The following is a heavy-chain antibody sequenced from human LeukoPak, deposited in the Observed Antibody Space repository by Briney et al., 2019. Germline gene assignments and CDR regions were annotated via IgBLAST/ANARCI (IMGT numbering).Heavy chain of an antibody. J-gene: IGHJ5*02. V-gene: IGHV4-38-2*02. CDR1: GYSIRSGDY. D-gene: IGHD3-16*02. CDR3: ARVKRGDYVWGSYRYFNWFDP. CDR2: IYHSGST. Sequence: SETLSLTCTVSGYSIRSGDYWGWIRQPPGKGLEWIGNIYHSGSTYYNPSLKSRVIISVDTSKNHFSLKLSSVTAADTAVYYCARVKRGDYVWGSYRYFNWFDPWGQGTHVTVSS.